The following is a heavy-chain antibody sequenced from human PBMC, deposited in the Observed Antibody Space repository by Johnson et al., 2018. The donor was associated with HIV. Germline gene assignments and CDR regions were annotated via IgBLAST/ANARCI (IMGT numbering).Heavy chain of an antibody. CDR3: ARGTHYYDRSGPLDAFDI. CDR2: IQHDGSEK. D-gene: IGHD3-22*01. J-gene: IGHJ3*02. V-gene: IGHV3-7*01. CDR1: GFTFSSYW. Sequence: VQLVESGGGLVQPGGSLRLSCAASGFTFSSYWMSWVRQAPGKGLELVANIQHDGSEKYYADSVKGRFTISRDNSKNKLYLQMNSLRAEDTAVYYCARGTHYYDRSGPLDAFDIWGQGTMVTVSS.